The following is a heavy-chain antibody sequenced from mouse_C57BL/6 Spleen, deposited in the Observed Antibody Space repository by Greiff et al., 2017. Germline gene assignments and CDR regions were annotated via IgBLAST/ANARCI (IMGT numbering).Heavy chain of an antibody. D-gene: IGHD2-3*01. CDR3: AREIYDGSYVGYFDY. CDR2: IYPRDGST. J-gene: IGHJ2*01. Sequence: QVQLKQSDAELVKPGASVKISCKVSGYTFTDHTIHWMKQRPEQGLEWIGYIYPRDGSTKYNEKFKGKATLTADKSSSTAYMQLNILTSEDSAVXFCAREIYDGSYVGYFDYWGQGTTLTVSS. CDR1: GYTFTDHT. V-gene: IGHV1-78*01.